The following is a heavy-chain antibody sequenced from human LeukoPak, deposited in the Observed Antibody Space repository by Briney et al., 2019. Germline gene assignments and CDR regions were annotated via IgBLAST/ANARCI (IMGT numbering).Heavy chain of an antibody. J-gene: IGHJ4*02. D-gene: IGHD3-22*01. CDR1: GDSINSLDL. Sequence: SGTLSLTRTVSGDSINSLDLWSWVRQPPGKGLEWIGEMYLSGTTHSNPSVKSRVTISIDKSKNQFLLNLSSVTAADTAVYYCAGLVGRYSSGLYYYYFDYWGQGTLVTVSS. CDR2: MYLSGTT. V-gene: IGHV4-4*02. CDR3: AGLVGRYSSGLYYYYFDY.